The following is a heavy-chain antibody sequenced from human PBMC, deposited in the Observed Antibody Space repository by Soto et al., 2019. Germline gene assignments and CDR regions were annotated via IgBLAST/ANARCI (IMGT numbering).Heavy chain of an antibody. J-gene: IGHJ4*02. D-gene: IGHD1-7*01. CDR2: IVVGSGNT. CDR1: GFTFTSSA. Sequence: GASVKVSCKASGFTFTSSAVQWVRQARGQRLEWIGWIVVGSGNTNYAQKFQERVTITRDMSTSTAYMELSSLRSEDTAVYYCAAGPTGGLELDFDYWGQGTLVTVSS. V-gene: IGHV1-58*01. CDR3: AAGPTGGLELDFDY.